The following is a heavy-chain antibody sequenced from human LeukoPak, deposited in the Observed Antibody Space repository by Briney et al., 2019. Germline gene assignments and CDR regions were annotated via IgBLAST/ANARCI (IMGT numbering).Heavy chain of an antibody. Sequence: PSEALSLTCTVSGGSISSYYWSWIRQPPGKGLEWIGYIYYSGSTNYNPSLKSRVTISVDTSKNQFSLKLSSVTAADTAVYYCARVGAGGFDYWGQGTLVTVSS. D-gene: IGHD1-26*01. CDR1: GGSISSYY. J-gene: IGHJ4*02. CDR3: ARVGAGGFDY. V-gene: IGHV4-59*01. CDR2: IYYSGST.